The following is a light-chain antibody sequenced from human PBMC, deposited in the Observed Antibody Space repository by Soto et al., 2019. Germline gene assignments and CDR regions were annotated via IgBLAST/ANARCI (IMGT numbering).Light chain of an antibody. J-gene: IGKJ4*01. CDR2: DAS. CDR3: QQRSNWPSLT. CDR1: QSISSW. Sequence: DIQMTQSPSTLSASVGDRVTITCRASQSISSWLAWYQQKPGKGPKLLIYDASSLESGVPSRFSGSGSGTEFTLTISSLQPDDFAVYYCQQRSNWPSLTFGGGTKVDI. V-gene: IGKV1-5*01.